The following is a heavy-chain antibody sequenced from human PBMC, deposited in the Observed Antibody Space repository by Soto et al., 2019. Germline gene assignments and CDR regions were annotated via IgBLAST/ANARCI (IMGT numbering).Heavy chain of an antibody. Sequence: SETLSLTCAVYGGSFSGYYWIWIRQPPGKGLEWIGEINHSGSTNYNPSLKSRVTISVDTSKNQFSLKLSSVTAADTAVYYCARGGVRGYSYGYIDYWGQGTLVTVSS. CDR1: GGSFSGYY. CDR3: ARGGVRGYSYGYIDY. CDR2: INHSGST. V-gene: IGHV4-34*01. J-gene: IGHJ4*02. D-gene: IGHD5-18*01.